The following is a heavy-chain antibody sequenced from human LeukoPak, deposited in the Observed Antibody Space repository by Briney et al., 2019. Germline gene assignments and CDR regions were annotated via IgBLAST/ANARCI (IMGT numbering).Heavy chain of an antibody. CDR2: IIPIFGTA. D-gene: IGHD6-13*01. Sequence: SVKVSCKASGGTFSSYAISWVRQAPGQGLEWMGGIIPIFGTANYAQKFQGRVTMTRDTSISTAYMELSRLRSDDTAVYYCATLQQLVLAFDIWGQGTMVTVSS. CDR3: ATLQQLVLAFDI. CDR1: GGTFSSYA. V-gene: IGHV1-69*05. J-gene: IGHJ3*02.